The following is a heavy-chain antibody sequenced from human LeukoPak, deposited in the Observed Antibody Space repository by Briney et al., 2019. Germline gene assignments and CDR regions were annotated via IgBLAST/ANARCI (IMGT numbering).Heavy chain of an antibody. Sequence: GGSLRLSCAASGFTFSSYSMNWVRQAPGKGLEWVSYITGSSSSMNYADSVKGRFTISRDNAKNSPYLQMNSLRAEDTAVYYCVPIQELIFRSWGQGTLVTVSS. CDR2: ITGSSSSM. D-gene: IGHD3-3*01. CDR3: VPIQELIFRS. CDR1: GFTFSSYS. V-gene: IGHV3-48*04. J-gene: IGHJ4*02.